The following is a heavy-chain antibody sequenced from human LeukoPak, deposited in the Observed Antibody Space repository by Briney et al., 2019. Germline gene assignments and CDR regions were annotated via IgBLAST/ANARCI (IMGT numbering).Heavy chain of an antibody. CDR2: ISGNGGTT. D-gene: IGHD6-13*01. V-gene: IGHV3-23*01. Sequence: HTGGSLRRSCAASGFTFSSYTMTWLRQAPGKGLEWVSVISGNGGTTYYAGSVKGRFTISRDNSKSTLYLQMNSLRVEDTAVYYCAKGRTGYIPDSWGQGSLVTVSS. CDR3: AKGRTGYIPDS. J-gene: IGHJ4*02. CDR1: GFTFSSYT.